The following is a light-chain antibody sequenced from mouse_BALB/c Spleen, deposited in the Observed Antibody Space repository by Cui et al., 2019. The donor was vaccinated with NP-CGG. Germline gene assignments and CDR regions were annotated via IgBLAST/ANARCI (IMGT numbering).Light chain of an antibody. CDR2: GTN. CDR3: ALWYSNHWV. CDR1: TGAVTTSNY. J-gene: IGLJ1*01. Sequence: QAVLTQDSALTTSTGETITLTCRSSTGAVTTSNYANWVQEKPEHLFTGLIGGTNNRAPGVPARFSGSLIGDKAALTIIGAQTEDETIYFCALWYSNHWVFGGGTKLTVL. V-gene: IGLV1*01.